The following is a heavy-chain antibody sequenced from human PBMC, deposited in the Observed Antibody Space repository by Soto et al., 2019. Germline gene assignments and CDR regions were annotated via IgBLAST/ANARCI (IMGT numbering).Heavy chain of an antibody. CDR2: IIPSLGAA. V-gene: IGHV1-69*01. J-gene: IGHJ2*01. Sequence: QVQLVQSGAEVKKPGSSVKVSCKASGGTFSRYVISWVRQAPGQGPEWMGGIIPSLGAANYAQKFQDRVTITSDESTSTAYMELGSLRSEDTAMYYCAIVKVKYSSSWYSQYWYFDLWGRGTLVTVSS. CDR3: AIVKVKYSSSWYSQYWYFDL. CDR1: GGTFSRYV. D-gene: IGHD6-13*01.